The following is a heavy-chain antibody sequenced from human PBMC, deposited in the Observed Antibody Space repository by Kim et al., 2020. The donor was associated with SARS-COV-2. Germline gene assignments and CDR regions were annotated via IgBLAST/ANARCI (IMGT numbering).Heavy chain of an antibody. CDR2: ISYDGSNK. Sequence: GGSLRLSCAASGFTFSSYAMHWVRQAPSKGLEWVALISYDGSNKYYADSVKGRFTISRDNSKNTLYLQMNSLRAEDTAVYYCARGGGSYMDVWGKGTTVTVSS. D-gene: IGHD3-16*01. J-gene: IGHJ6*03. V-gene: IGHV3-30-3*01. CDR1: GFTFSSYA. CDR3: ARGGGSYMDV.